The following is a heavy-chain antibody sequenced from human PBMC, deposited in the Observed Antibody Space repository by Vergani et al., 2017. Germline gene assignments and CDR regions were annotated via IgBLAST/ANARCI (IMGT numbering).Heavy chain of an antibody. CDR3: TTDGSLDVRFLEWLPPEGSTFDY. V-gene: IGHV3-15*01. J-gene: IGHJ4*02. CDR2: IKSKTDGGPT. Sequence: EVQLVESGGGLVKPGGSLRLSCAASGFTFSNAWMSWVRQAPGKGLEWVGRIKSKTDGGPTDYAAPVKGRFTISRDDSKNTLYLQMNSLQTEDTAVYDCTTDGSLDVRFLEWLPPEGSTFDYWGQGTLVTVDS. CDR1: GFTFSNAW. D-gene: IGHD3-3*01.